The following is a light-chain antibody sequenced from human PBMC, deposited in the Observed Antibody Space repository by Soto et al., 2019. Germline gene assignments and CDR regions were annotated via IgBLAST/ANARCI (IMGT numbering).Light chain of an antibody. V-gene: IGKV3-15*01. CDR2: GAS. CDR1: QSVRNN. J-gene: IGKJ1*01. CDR3: QHYNNWPPAWT. Sequence: EIVMTQSPATLSVSPGERATRSCRASQSVRNNLAWYQQKPGQAPRLLIYGASTRATGIPARFSGSGSGTEFTLTISSLQSEDFALYYCQHYNNWPPAWTFGQGTKVDIK.